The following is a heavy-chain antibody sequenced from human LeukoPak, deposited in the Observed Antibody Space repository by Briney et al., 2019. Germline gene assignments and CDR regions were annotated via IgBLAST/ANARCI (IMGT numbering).Heavy chain of an antibody. D-gene: IGHD3-3*01. CDR1: GYTFTSYG. Sequence: GASVKVSCKASGYTFTSYGISWVRQAPGQGLEWMGWISAYNGNTNYAQKLQGRVTMTTDTSTSTAYMELRSLRSDDTAVYYCARIRLGYYDFWSAPLSDYYYMDVWGKGTTVTVSS. CDR2: ISAYNGNT. CDR3: ARIRLGYYDFWSAPLSDYYYMDV. J-gene: IGHJ6*03. V-gene: IGHV1-18*01.